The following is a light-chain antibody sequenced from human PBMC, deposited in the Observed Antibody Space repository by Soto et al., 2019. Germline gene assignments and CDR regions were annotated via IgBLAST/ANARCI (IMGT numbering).Light chain of an antibody. CDR1: QTVSTY. CDR3: QQTYTTPRT. J-gene: IGKJ1*01. Sequence: QMTQSPSSLSASVGDRISISCRASQTVSTYLNWYQQKPGKAPTLLISATSTLQSGVPSRFSGSGSGTDFTLTITSLQPEDFATYYCQQTYTTPRTFGQGTKVAIK. V-gene: IGKV1-39*01. CDR2: ATS.